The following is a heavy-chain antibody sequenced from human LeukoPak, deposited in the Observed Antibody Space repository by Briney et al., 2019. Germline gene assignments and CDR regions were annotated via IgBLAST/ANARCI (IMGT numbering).Heavy chain of an antibody. CDR1: GFSFRTYF. V-gene: IGHV3-7*01. CDR3: ASYLDILAGNQDFAH. Sequence: PGGSLRLSCAASGFSFRTYFMMWVRQAPGKGLEWVANMNQDGNEKNYADSVKGRFTISRDNAQSSLYLQMNSLRAEDTAVYYCASYLDILAGNQDFAHWGQGALVTVSS. D-gene: IGHD3-9*01. J-gene: IGHJ4*02. CDR2: MNQDGNEK.